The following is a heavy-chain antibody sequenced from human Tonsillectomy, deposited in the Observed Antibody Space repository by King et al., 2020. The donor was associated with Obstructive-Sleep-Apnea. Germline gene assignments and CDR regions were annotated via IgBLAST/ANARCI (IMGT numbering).Heavy chain of an antibody. Sequence: VQLVESGGGVVQPGRSLKLSCAASGFTFSSYVMHWVRQAPGKGRVWVSVISYDGSNKYYADSVKGRFTISRDNSKNTLYLQMNSLRAEDTAVYYCARSPYMQLWLLRLYFDYWGQGTLVTVSS. J-gene: IGHJ4*02. V-gene: IGHV3-30-3*01. D-gene: IGHD5-18*01. CDR1: GFTFSSYV. CDR3: ARSPYMQLWLLRLYFDY. CDR2: ISYDGSNK.